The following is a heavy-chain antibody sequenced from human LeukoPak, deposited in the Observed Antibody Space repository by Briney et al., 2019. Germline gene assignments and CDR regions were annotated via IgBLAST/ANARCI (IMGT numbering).Heavy chain of an antibody. CDR3: ARDHGRFRSGYSYYFDY. CDR1: GFTFSSYS. J-gene: IGHJ4*02. V-gene: IGHV3-48*01. CDR2: ISSSSSTI. Sequence: GGSLRLSCAASGFTFSSYSMNWVRQAPGKGLEWVSYISSSSSTIYYADSVKGRFTISRDNAKNSLYLQMNSLRAEDTAVYYCARDHGRFRSGYSYYFDYWGQGTLVTVSS. D-gene: IGHD3-3*01.